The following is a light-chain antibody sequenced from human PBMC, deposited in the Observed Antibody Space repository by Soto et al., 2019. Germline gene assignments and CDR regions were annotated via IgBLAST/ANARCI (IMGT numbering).Light chain of an antibody. CDR3: QQSYSTPIT. CDR1: QSTSNY. V-gene: IGKV1-39*01. CDR2: AAS. Sequence: DIQMTQSPSSLSASVGDRVTITCRASQSTSNYLNWYQQKPGKAPKLLIYAASTLQSGVPSRFSGGGSGTDFTLTISSLQPEDFATYYGQQSYSTPITFGQGTRLEIK. J-gene: IGKJ5*01.